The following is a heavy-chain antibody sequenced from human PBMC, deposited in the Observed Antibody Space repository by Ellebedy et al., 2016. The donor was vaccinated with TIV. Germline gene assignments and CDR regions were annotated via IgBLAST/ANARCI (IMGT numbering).Heavy chain of an antibody. J-gene: IGHJ4*02. CDR3: TRLRDGYNLGRPFDY. V-gene: IGHV3-49*03. CDR2: IRSKAYGGTT. Sequence: GGSLRLSXTASGFTFGDYAMSWFRQAPGKGLEWVGFIRSKAYGGTTEYAASVKGRFTISRDDSKSIAYLQMNSLKTEDTAVYYCTRLRDGYNLGRPFDYWGQGTLVTVSS. CDR1: GFTFGDYA. D-gene: IGHD5-24*01.